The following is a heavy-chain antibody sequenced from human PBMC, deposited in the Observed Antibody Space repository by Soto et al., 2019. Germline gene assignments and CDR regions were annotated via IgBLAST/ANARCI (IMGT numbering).Heavy chain of an antibody. D-gene: IGHD3-10*01. CDR1: GYSFSTYA. CDR3: ARGNVRGGCLDY. V-gene: IGHV1-3*05. CDR2: FNDGNGNI. J-gene: IGHJ4*02. Sequence: QVQLVQSGAEERKPGASVKVSCKALGYSFSTYAMHWVRRAPGQSLEWMGWFNDGNGNIKYSQKFEGRVTITTDTAASTAYMELNMLRSEDTAVYYCARGNVRGGCLDYWGQGTLVSVSS.